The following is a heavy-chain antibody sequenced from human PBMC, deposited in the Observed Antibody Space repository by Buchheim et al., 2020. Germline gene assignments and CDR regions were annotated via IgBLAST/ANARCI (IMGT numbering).Heavy chain of an antibody. Sequence: QMQLQESGPGLVKPLQTLSLTCTVSGGSINRGGYYWSWIRQHSVRGLEWIGYIYYTGTTYYSTSLKRRVSISVDMSKNKFPLRVNSVTAADTAVYFCARDGYNNFGEYFAMDVWGQGT. D-gene: IGHD4-11*01. CDR1: GGSINRGGYY. V-gene: IGHV4-31*03. J-gene: IGHJ6*02. CDR3: ARDGYNNFGEYFAMDV. CDR2: IYYTGTT.